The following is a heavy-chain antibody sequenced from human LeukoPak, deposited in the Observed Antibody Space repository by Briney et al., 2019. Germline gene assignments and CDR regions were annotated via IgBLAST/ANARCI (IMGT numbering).Heavy chain of an antibody. V-gene: IGHV3-48*03. CDR2: ISSSGSTI. Sequence: GGSLRLSCAASGFTFSSYEMNWVRQAPGKGLEWVSYISSSGSTIYYADSVKGRFTISRDNAKNSLYLQMNSLRAEDTAVYYCARDGDPYSSGWYALGHFDYWGQGTLVTVSS. CDR1: GFTFSSYE. D-gene: IGHD6-19*01. J-gene: IGHJ4*02. CDR3: ARDGDPYSSGWYALGHFDY.